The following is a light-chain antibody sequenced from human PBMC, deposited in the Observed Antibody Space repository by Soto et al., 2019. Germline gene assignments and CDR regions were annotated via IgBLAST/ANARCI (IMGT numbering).Light chain of an antibody. Sequence: EIVLTQSPATLSLSPGQRATLSCRASQSVSTYLAWYQQKPGQPPRLLIYDAFNRATGIPARFSGSGSGTGFTLTIMCLEAQECGSDDCQQRGNWPLTFGGGTKVEIK. J-gene: IGKJ4*01. CDR2: DAF. CDR1: QSVSTY. V-gene: IGKV3-11*01. CDR3: QQRGNWPLT.